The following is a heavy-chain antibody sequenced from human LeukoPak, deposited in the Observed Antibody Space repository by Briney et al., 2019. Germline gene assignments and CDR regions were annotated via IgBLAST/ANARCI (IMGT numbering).Heavy chain of an antibody. J-gene: IGHJ4*02. Sequence: ASVKVSCKASGYTFTSYYMHWVRQAPGQGLEWMGIINPSGGSTSYAQKFQGRVTMTRDMSTSTVYMELSSLRSEDTAVYYCARDFIVGATLRGFDYWGQGTLVTVSS. CDR2: INPSGGST. D-gene: IGHD1-26*01. V-gene: IGHV1-46*01. CDR1: GYTFTSYY. CDR3: ARDFIVGATLRGFDY.